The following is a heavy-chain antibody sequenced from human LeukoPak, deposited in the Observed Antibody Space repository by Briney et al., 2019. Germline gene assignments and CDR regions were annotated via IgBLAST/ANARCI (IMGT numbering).Heavy chain of an antibody. D-gene: IGHD5-18*01. V-gene: IGHV4-4*07. CDR3: ARTTEGGYTYDYFYYYYMDV. CDR2: IYTSGST. Sequence: SETLSLTCTVSGGSISGYYWSWIRQPAGKGLEWIGRIYTSGSTNYNPSLKSRVTMSVDTSKNQFSLKLSSVTAADTAVYYCARTTEGGYTYDYFYYYYMDVWGKGTTVTISS. J-gene: IGHJ6*03. CDR1: GGSISGYY.